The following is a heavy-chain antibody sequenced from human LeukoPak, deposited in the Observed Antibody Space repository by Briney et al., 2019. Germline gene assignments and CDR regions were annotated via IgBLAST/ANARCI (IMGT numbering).Heavy chain of an antibody. CDR2: IRSKTYGGTG. Sequence: GGSLRLSCAASGFTFSSYAMSWVRQAPGKGLEWVGFIRSKTYGGTGEYAASVKGRFTISRDDSKSIAHLQMNSLKTEDTAVYYCTRSESGTYKGGFDFWGQGTLVTVSS. V-gene: IGHV3-49*04. D-gene: IGHD1-26*01. CDR3: TRSESGTYKGGFDF. CDR1: GFTFSSYA. J-gene: IGHJ4*02.